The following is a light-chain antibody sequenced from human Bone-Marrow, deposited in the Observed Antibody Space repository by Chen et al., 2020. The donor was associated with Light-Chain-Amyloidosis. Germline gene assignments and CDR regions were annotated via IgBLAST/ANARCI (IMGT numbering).Light chain of an antibody. CDR2: DDS. J-gene: IGLJ3*02. CDR3: QVWDRSSDRPV. Sequence: SYVLTLPSSVSVARGQTATIACGGNNIGYTSVHWYQQTPGQAPLLVVYDDSDRPSGIPERLSGSNSGNTATLTISRVEAGDEADYYCQVWDRSSDRPVFGGGTKLTVL. V-gene: IGLV3-21*02. CDR1: NIGYTS.